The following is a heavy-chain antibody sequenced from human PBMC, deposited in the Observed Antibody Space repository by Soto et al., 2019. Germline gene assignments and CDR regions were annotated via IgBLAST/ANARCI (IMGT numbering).Heavy chain of an antibody. CDR2: IIPIRGIA. D-gene: IGHD2-15*01. CDR3: ASGYCSGGSCDNWFDP. J-gene: IGHJ5*02. CDR1: GGTFSSYT. Sequence: SVKVSCKASGGTFSSYTISWVRQAPGQGLEWMGRIIPIRGIANYAQKFQGRVTMTRDTSTSTVYMELSSLRSEDTAVYYCASGYCSGGSCDNWFDPWGQGTLVTVSS. V-gene: IGHV1-69*02.